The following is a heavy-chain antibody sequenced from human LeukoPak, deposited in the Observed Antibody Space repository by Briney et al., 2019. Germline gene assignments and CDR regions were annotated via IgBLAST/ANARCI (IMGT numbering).Heavy chain of an antibody. J-gene: IGHJ6*03. V-gene: IGHV1-69*05. CDR1: GGTFSSYA. CDR2: IIPIFGTA. D-gene: IGHD3-10*01. Sequence: SVKVSCKASGGTFSSYAINWVRQAPGQGLEWMGRIIPIFGTANYAQKFQGRVTITTDESTSTAYMELSSLRSEDTAVYYCARGRNYYGSGSYYPLNYYYYYMDVWGKGTTVTVSS. CDR3: ARGRNYYGSGSYYPLNYYYYYMDV.